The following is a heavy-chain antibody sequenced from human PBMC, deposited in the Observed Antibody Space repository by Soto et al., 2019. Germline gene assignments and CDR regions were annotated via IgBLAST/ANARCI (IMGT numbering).Heavy chain of an antibody. V-gene: IGHV1-2*04. Sequence: QVQLVQSGAEVKKPGASVKVSCKASRYTFTGYYMHWVRQAPGQGLEWMGWINPNSGGTNYAQKFQGWVTMTRDTSISTAYMELSRLRSDDTAVYYCARGWFGETYYGMDVWAQGTTVTVSS. D-gene: IGHD3-10*01. CDR1: RYTFTGYY. J-gene: IGHJ6*02. CDR3: ARGWFGETYYGMDV. CDR2: INPNSGGT.